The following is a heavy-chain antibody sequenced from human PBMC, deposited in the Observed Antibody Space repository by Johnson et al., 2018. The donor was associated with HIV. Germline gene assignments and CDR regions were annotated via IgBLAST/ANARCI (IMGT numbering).Heavy chain of an antibody. V-gene: IGHV3-33*06. D-gene: IGHD3-10*01. CDR2: IWYDGSNK. J-gene: IGHJ3*02. CDR3: AKDGTGALGAFDI. Sequence: QVQLVESGGGVVQPGRSLRLSSAASGFTFSSYGMHWVRQAPGKGLEWVAVIWYDGSNKYYADSVKGRFTISRDNSKNTLYLQMNSLRAEDTAVYYCAKDGTGALGAFDIWGQGTMVTVSS. CDR1: GFTFSSYG.